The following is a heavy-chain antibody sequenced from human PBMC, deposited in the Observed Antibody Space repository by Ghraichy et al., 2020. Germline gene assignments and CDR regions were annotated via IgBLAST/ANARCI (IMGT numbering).Heavy chain of an antibody. D-gene: IGHD6-13*01. CDR3: AKVDDSSSWYSGDAFDI. CDR2: ISGSGGST. V-gene: IGHV3-23*01. J-gene: IGHJ3*02. CDR1: GFTFSSYA. Sequence: GGSLRLSCAASGFTFSSYAMSWVRQAPGKGLEWVSAISGSGGSTYYADSVKGRFTISRDNSKNTLYLQMNSLRAEDTAVYYCAKVDDSSSWYSGDAFDIWGPGTMVTVSS.